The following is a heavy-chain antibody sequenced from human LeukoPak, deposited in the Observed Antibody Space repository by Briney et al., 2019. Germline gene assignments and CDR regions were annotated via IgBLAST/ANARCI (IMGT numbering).Heavy chain of an antibody. CDR3: ARDRPYYDSSGAPFDY. D-gene: IGHD3-22*01. V-gene: IGHV3-7*01. J-gene: IGHJ4*02. CDR2: IKQDGSEK. CDR1: GFTFSSYW. Sequence: PGGSLRLSCAASGFTFSSYWMSWVRQAPGKGLEWVANIKQDGSEKYYVDSVEGRFTISRDNAKNSLYLQMNSLRAEDTAVYYCARDRPYYDSSGAPFDYWGQGTLVTVSS.